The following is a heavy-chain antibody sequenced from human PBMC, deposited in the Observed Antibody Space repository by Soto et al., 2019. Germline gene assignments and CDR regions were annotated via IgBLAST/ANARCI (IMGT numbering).Heavy chain of an antibody. Sequence: SVKGSCKASGGTFSKNTISWVRQAPGQGLEWMGGIMPVFGKANYAQKFKGRVTITADEYTRTAYMELSRLKSEDTAVYYCARQFDYDTSGYYYAYWGQGTLVTVSS. CDR2: IMPVFGKA. V-gene: IGHV1-69*13. J-gene: IGHJ4*02. CDR1: GGTFSKNT. D-gene: IGHD3-22*01. CDR3: ARQFDYDTSGYYYAY.